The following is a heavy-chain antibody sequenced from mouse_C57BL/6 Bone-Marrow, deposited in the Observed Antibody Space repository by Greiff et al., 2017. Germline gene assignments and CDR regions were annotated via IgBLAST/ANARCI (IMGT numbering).Heavy chain of an antibody. V-gene: IGHV1-49*01. D-gene: IGHD2-2*01. J-gene: IGHJ4*01. CDR3: ARVGLWLQRKDYAMDY. CDR1: YFAFMASA. Sequence: LKESGAELVRPGYSVKLSCKDSYFAFMASAMHWVKQSTGHGLEWIGSFTMYSDATEYSENFNGKATLTANTSSSTAYMELSSLTAEDSAVDYCARVGLWLQRKDYAMDYWGQGTSVTVSS. CDR2: FTMYSDAT.